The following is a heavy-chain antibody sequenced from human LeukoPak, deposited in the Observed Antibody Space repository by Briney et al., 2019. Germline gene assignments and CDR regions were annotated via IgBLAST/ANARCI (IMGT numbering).Heavy chain of an antibody. D-gene: IGHD6-19*01. CDR2: IKEDGSEK. V-gene: IGHV3-7*02. CDR3: ARPETQYSSGLDGFDI. CDR1: GFTFSSHW. J-gene: IGHJ3*02. Sequence: GGSLRLSCAASGFTFSSHWMNWVRQAPGKGLEWVANIKEDGSEKYYVDSVKGRFTISRDNAKNTLYLQMNSLRTEDTAVYYCARPETQYSSGLDGFDIWGQGTMVTVSS.